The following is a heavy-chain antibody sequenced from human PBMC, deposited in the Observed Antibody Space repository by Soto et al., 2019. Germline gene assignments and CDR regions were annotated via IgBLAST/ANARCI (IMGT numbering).Heavy chain of an antibody. CDR1: GFTFSSYG. J-gene: IGHJ4*01. CDR2: IWYDGSNK. Sequence: GGSLRLSCAASGFTFSSYGMHWVRQAPGKGLEWVAVIWYDGSNKYYADSVKGRSTISRDNSKNTLYLQMNSLRAEDTAVYYCERSEGVWSGYVDYWGHGTLVTVSS. V-gene: IGHV3-33*01. CDR3: ERSEGVWSGYVDY. D-gene: IGHD3-3*01.